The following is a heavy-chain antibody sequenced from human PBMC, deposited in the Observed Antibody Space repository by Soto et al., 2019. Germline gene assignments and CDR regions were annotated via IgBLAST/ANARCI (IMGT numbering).Heavy chain of an antibody. CDR1: GFTFSSYS. Sequence: GGSLRLSCAASGFTFSSYSMNWVRQAPGKGLEWVSYISSSSSTIYYADSVKGRFTISRDNAKNSLYLQMNSLRAEDTAVYYCARDCSGGPCHWGQGTLVTVSS. CDR3: ARDCSGGPCH. D-gene: IGHD2-15*01. CDR2: ISSSSSTI. J-gene: IGHJ4*02. V-gene: IGHV3-48*01.